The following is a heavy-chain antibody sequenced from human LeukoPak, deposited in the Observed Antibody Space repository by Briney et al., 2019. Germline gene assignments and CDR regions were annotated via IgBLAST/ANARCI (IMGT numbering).Heavy chain of an antibody. J-gene: IGHJ5*02. V-gene: IGHV4-34*01. CDR3: ARVDCSGGSCYPGRWFDP. Sequence: SETLSLTCAVYGGSFSGYYWSWIRQPPGKGLEWIGEINHSGSTNYNPSLKSRVTISVDTSKNQFSLKLSSVTAADTAVYYCARVDCSGGSCYPGRWFDPWGQGTLVTVSS. CDR2: INHSGST. D-gene: IGHD2-15*01. CDR1: GGSFSGYY.